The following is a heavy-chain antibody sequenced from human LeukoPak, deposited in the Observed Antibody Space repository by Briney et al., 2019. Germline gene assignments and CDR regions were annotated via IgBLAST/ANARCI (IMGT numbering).Heavy chain of an antibody. V-gene: IGHV3-11*01. CDR2: ISSSGSTI. J-gene: IGHJ4*02. Sequence: GGSLRLSCAASGFTLSDYYMSWIRQAPGKGMEWVSYISSSGSTIYYADSVKGRFTISRDNAKNSLYLQMNSLRAEDTAVYYCARLENYDILTGYYTYWGKGTLVTVSS. D-gene: IGHD3-9*01. CDR3: ARLENYDILTGYYTY. CDR1: GFTLSDYY.